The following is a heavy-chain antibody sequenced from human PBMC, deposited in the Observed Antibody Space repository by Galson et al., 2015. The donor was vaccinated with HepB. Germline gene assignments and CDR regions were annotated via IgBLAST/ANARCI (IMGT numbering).Heavy chain of an antibody. V-gene: IGHV3-21*01. CDR3: ARGRRGETTYYYGSGSYYSS. J-gene: IGHJ4*02. CDR1: GFTFSSYS. D-gene: IGHD3-10*01. CDR2: ISSSSSYI. Sequence: SLRLSCAASGFTFSSYSMNWVRQAPGKGLEWVSSISSSSSYIYYADSVKGRFTISRDNAKNSLYLQMNSLRAEDTAVYYCARGRRGETTYYYGSGSYYSSWGQGTLVTVSS.